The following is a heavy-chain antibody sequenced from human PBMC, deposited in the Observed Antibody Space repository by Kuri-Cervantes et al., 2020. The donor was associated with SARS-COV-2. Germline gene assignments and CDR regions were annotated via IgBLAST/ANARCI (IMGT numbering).Heavy chain of an antibody. V-gene: IGHV4-38-2*01. D-gene: IGHD6-13*01. CDR2: IYHSGST. CDR1: GYSISSGYY. Sequence: SQTLSLTCAVSGYSISSGYYWGWIRQPPGKGLEWIGSIYHSGSTYYNLSLKSRVTISVDTSKNQFSLKLSSVTAADTAVYYCARVGEYSSSLDYWGQGTLVTVSS. J-gene: IGHJ4*02. CDR3: ARVGEYSSSLDY.